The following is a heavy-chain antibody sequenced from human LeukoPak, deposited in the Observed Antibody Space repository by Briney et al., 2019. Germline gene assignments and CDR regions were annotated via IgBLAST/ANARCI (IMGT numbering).Heavy chain of an antibody. CDR1: GGSISSGDYY. CDR2: IYYSGST. Sequence: SQTLSLTCTVSGGSISSGDYYWSWIRQPPGKGLEWIGYIYYSGSTYYNPSLKSRVTISVDTSKNQFSLKLSSVTAADTAVYYCARTPTIFGVVFDPWGQGTLVTVSS. J-gene: IGHJ5*02. CDR3: ARTPTIFGVVFDP. V-gene: IGHV4-30-4*08. D-gene: IGHD3-3*01.